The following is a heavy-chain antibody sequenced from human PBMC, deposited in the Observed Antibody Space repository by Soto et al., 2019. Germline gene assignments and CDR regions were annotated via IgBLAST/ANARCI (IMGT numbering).Heavy chain of an antibody. CDR1: GGSFSGYY. J-gene: IGHJ4*02. Sequence: SETLSLTCAVYGGSFSGYYWSWIRQPPGKGLEWIGEINHSGSTNYNPSLKSRVTISVDTSKNQFSLKLSSVTAADTAVYYCARARDYVDTAMVTKPHYFAYCGQGTLVTVSS. D-gene: IGHD5-18*01. CDR3: ARARDYVDTAMVTKPHYFAY. CDR2: INHSGST. V-gene: IGHV4-34*01.